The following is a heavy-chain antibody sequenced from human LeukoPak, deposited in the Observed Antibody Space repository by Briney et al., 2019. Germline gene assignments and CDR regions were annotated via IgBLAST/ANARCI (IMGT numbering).Heavy chain of an antibody. CDR2: FDPKDGET. J-gene: IGHJ4*02. CDR3: ASDYYDSSGYPEPFDY. V-gene: IGHV1-24*01. D-gene: IGHD3-22*01. CDR1: GYTLTELS. Sequence: GASVKVSCKVSGYTLTELSMHWVRQAPGKGLEWMGGFDPKDGETIYAQKFQGRVTITADESTSTAYMELSSLRSEDTAVYYCASDYYDSSGYPEPFDYWGQGTLVTVS.